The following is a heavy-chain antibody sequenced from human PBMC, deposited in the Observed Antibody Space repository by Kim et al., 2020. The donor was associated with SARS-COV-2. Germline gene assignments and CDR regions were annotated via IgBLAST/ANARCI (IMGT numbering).Heavy chain of an antibody. CDR1: GLTFSSFW. Sequence: GGSLRLSCAGSGLTFSSFWMTWVRQAPGKGLEWVANIKQDGSEKNYVDSVKGRFTISRYNAKNSLYLQMISLRAEDTAVYYCATSAAAGRRYYYYYGMDV. CDR3: ATSAAAGRRYYYYYGMDV. J-gene: IGHJ6*01. V-gene: IGHV3-7*01. CDR2: IKQDGSEK. D-gene: IGHD6-13*01.